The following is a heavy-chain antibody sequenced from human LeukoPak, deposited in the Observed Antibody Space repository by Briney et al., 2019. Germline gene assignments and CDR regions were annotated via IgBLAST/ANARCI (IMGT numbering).Heavy chain of an antibody. Sequence: GASVKVSCKASGYTFTSYGISWVRQAPGQGLEWMGWINPNSGGTNYAQKFQGRVTMTRDTSISTAYMELSRLRSDDTAVYYCARDIVVVPAAFHFDYWGQGTLVTVSS. D-gene: IGHD2-2*01. CDR2: INPNSGGT. J-gene: IGHJ4*02. V-gene: IGHV1-2*02. CDR3: ARDIVVVPAAFHFDY. CDR1: GYTFTSYG.